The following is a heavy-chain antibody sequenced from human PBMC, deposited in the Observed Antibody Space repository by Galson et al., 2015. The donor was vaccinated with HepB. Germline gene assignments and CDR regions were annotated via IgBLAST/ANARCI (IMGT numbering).Heavy chain of an antibody. V-gene: IGHV3-30-3*01. CDR3: ARDLVRPVSITMMQRLGANDAFDI. CDR1: GLTFSSYA. Sequence: SLRLSCAASGLTFSSYAMHWVRQAPGKGLEWVAVISYDGSNKYYADSVKGRFTISRDNSKNTLYLQMNSLRAEDTAVYYCARDLVRPVSITMMQRLGANDAFDIWGQGTMVTVSS. D-gene: IGHD3-22*01. J-gene: IGHJ3*02. CDR2: ISYDGSNK.